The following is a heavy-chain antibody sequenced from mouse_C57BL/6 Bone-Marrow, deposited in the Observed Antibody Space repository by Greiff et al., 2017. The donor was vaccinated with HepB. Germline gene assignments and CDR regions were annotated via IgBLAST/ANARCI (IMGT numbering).Heavy chain of an antibody. J-gene: IGHJ3*01. V-gene: IGHV5-4*03. CDR2: ISDGGSYT. D-gene: IGHD2-3*01. CDR3: AKRDGYYSAWFAY. CDR1: GFTFSSYA. Sequence: DVMLVESGGGLVKPGGSLKLSCAASGFTFSSYAMSWVRQTPEKRLEWVATISDGGSYTYYPDNVKGRFTISRDNAKNNLYLQMSNLKSEDTAMYYCAKRDGYYSAWFAYWGQGTLVTVSA.